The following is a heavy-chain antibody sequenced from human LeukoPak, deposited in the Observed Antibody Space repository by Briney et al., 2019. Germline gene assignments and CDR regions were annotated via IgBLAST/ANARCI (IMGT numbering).Heavy chain of an antibody. V-gene: IGHV3-23*01. CDR1: GFTFSSYA. D-gene: IGHD6-6*01. J-gene: IGHJ4*02. CDR3: AKEGSSSPLFDY. CDR2: ISGSGGST. Sequence: GGSLRLSCAASGFTFSSYAMSWVRQAPGKGLEWVSAISGSGGSTYYAASVKGRLTISRDNSKNTLYLQMNSLRAEETAVYYCAKEGSSSPLFDYWGQGTLVTVSS.